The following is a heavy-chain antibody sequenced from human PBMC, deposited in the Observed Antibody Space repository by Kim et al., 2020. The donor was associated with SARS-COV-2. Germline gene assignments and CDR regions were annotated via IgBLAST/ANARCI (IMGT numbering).Heavy chain of an antibody. Sequence: YADSLKGRFTIPRHSAKSTLYLQMNSLRAEDTAVYYCASRRYTGTYYYCDYWGQGTLVTVSS. CDR3: ASRRYTGTYYYCDY. D-gene: IGHD1-26*01. J-gene: IGHJ4*02. V-gene: IGHV3-74*01.